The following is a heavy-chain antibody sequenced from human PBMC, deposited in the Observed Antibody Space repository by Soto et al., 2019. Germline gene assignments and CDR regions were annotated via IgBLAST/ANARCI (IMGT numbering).Heavy chain of an antibody. CDR3: ARGRRGYSYGFDY. Sequence: SETLSLTCAVYGGSFSGYYWSWIRQPPGKGLEWIGEINHSGSTNYNPSLKSRVTISVDTSKNQFSLKLTSVTAAGTAVYYCARGRRGYSYGFDYWGQGTLVTVSS. D-gene: IGHD5-18*01. CDR2: INHSGST. CDR1: GGSFSGYY. V-gene: IGHV4-34*01. J-gene: IGHJ4*02.